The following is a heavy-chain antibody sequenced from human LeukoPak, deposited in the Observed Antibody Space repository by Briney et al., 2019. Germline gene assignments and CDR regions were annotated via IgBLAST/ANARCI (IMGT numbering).Heavy chain of an antibody. J-gene: IGHJ4*02. Sequence: ASVKVSCKASGYTFTGYYMHCVRQAPGQGLEWMGWINPNSGGTNYAQKFQGRVTMTRDTSISTAYMELSRLRSDDTAVYYCARSSTVVTPVDHWGQGTLVTVSS. CDR2: INPNSGGT. D-gene: IGHD4-23*01. CDR3: ARSSTVVTPVDH. V-gene: IGHV1-2*02. CDR1: GYTFTGYY.